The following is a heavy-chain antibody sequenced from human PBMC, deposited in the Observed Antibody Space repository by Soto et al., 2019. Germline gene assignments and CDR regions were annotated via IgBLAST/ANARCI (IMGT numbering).Heavy chain of an antibody. V-gene: IGHV1-69*13. J-gene: IGHJ6*02. Sequence: GASVKVSCKASGGTFSSYAISWVRQAPGQGLEWMGGIIPIFGTANYAQKFQGRVTITADESTSTAYMELSSLRSEDTAVYYCAIKHLTTVVTSLYYYGMDVWGQGTTVTVSS. CDR3: AIKHLTTVVTSLYYYGMDV. CDR1: GGTFSSYA. CDR2: IIPIFGTA. D-gene: IGHD4-17*01.